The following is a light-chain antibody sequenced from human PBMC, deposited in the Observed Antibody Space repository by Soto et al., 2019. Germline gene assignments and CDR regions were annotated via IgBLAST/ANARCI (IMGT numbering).Light chain of an antibody. Sequence: EIVLTQSPDTLSLSPGERATLSCRASQSVSSYLAWYQQKPGQAPRLLIYDASNRATGIPARFSGSGSGTDFTLTISSLEPDDFSVYYCQQRSNWPPITFGQGTRLEIK. CDR2: DAS. J-gene: IGKJ5*01. CDR3: QQRSNWPPIT. CDR1: QSVSSY. V-gene: IGKV3-11*01.